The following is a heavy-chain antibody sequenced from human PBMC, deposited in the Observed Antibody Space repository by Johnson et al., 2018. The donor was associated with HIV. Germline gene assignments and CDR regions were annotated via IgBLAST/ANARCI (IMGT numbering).Heavy chain of an antibody. CDR3: ARDMVQGVDTASNAFDI. CDR2: IRYAGSNI. Sequence: QVQLVESGGGVVQPGGSLRLSCAASGFTFSTYGMHWVRQAPGKGLEWVTFIRYAGSNIYYADSVKGRFTIPRDNAKNSLYLQMNSLRAEDTAVYYCARDMVQGVDTASNAFDIWGQGTMVTVSS. J-gene: IGHJ3*02. D-gene: IGHD3-10*01. V-gene: IGHV3-30*02. CDR1: GFTFSTYG.